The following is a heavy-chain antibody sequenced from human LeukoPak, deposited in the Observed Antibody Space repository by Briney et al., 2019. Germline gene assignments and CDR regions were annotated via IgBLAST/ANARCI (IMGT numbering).Heavy chain of an antibody. V-gene: IGHV3-74*01. D-gene: IGHD3-10*02. CDR1: GFTFSSTW. CDR3: ARDRYYVPDY. J-gene: IGHJ4*02. CDR2: ITSDGRTT. Sequence: GGSLRLSCAASGFTFSSTWMHWFRQGAGKGLMWVSRITSDGRTTIYADSVKGRFTISRDNAKNTLYLQMNSLRAEDTAVYYCARDRYYVPDYWGQGTLVTVSS.